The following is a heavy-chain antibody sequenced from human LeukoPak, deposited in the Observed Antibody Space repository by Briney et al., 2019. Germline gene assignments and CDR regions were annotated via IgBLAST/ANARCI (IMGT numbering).Heavy chain of an antibody. CDR3: ASPRSGYG. D-gene: IGHD5-12*01. CDR2: ISGSGGGT. V-gene: IGHV3-23*01. Sequence: PGGSLRLSCAASGFSFSSYAMNWVRQAPGKGLEWVSTISGSGGGTYYADSVKGRFTISRDNAKNTLYLQMNSLRDEDTAVYYCASPRSGYGWGQGTLVTVSS. J-gene: IGHJ4*02. CDR1: GFSFSSYA.